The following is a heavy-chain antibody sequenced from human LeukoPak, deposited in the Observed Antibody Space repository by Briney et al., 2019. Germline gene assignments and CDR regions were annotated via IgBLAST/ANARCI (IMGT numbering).Heavy chain of an antibody. D-gene: IGHD6-19*01. V-gene: IGHV1-8*02. CDR2: MNPNSGNT. J-gene: IGHJ4*02. CDR3: AREGRAVAGTDYFDY. CDR1: GYTFTSYG. Sequence: ASVKVSCKASGYTFTSYGINWVRQATGQGLEWMGWMNPNSGNTGYAQKFQGRVTMTRNTSISTAYMELSSLRSEDTAVYYCAREGRAVAGTDYFDYWGQGTLVTVSS.